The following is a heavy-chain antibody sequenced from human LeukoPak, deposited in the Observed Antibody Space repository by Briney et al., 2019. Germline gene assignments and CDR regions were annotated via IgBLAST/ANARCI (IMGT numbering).Heavy chain of an antibody. D-gene: IGHD3-9*01. CDR2: IIPIFGTA. CDR3: ARDALRYFVWLYY. J-gene: IGHJ4*02. CDR1: GGTFSSYA. Sequence: SVKVSCKASGGTFSSYAISWVRQAPGQGLEWMGGIIPIFGTANYAQKFQGRVTITADKSTSTAYMELSSLRSEDTAVYYCARDALRYFVWLYYWGQGTLVTVSS. V-gene: IGHV1-69*06.